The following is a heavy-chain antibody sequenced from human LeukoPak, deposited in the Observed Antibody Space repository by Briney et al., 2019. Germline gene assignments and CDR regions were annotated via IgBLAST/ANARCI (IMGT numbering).Heavy chain of an antibody. V-gene: IGHV3-48*04. CDR3: ARFSSGWPLDY. J-gene: IGHJ4*02. Sequence: GGSLRLSCAASGFTFSSYGMHWVRQAPGKGLEWVSYISSSGSTIYYAGSVKGRSTISRDNAKNSLYLQMNSLRAEDTAVYYCARFSSGWPLDYWGQGTLVTVSS. D-gene: IGHD6-19*01. CDR2: ISSSGSTI. CDR1: GFTFSSYG.